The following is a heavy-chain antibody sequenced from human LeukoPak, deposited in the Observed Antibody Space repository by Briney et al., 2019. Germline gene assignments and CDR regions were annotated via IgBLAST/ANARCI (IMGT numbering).Heavy chain of an antibody. V-gene: IGHV4-39*06. CDR3: ARDRTAID. J-gene: IGHJ4*02. CDR2: IYYSGST. D-gene: IGHD2-21*02. Sequence: SSYSMNWVRQPPGKGLEWIGSIYYSGSTYYNPSLKSRVTISVDTSKNTAADTAVYYCARDRTAIDWGQGTLVTVSS. CDR1: SSYS.